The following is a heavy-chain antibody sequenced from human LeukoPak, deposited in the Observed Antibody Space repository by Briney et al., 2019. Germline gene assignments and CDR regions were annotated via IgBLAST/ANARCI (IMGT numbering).Heavy chain of an antibody. Sequence: PGGSLRLSCAASGFTVTTNYMAWVRQAPGKGLEYVSVITNNGVSTYYADSVKGRFTISRDNSKSTLHLQMSSLRAEDTAMYYCAMNWNCDYWGQGTLVTVSS. CDR2: ITNNGVST. V-gene: IGHV3-64D*09. CDR1: GFTVTTNY. D-gene: IGHD1-1*01. CDR3: AMNWNCDY. J-gene: IGHJ4*02.